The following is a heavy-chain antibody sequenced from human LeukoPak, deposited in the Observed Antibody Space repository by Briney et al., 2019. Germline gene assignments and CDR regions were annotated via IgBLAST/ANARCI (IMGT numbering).Heavy chain of an antibody. CDR2: ISGSGGST. D-gene: IGHD6-13*01. CDR3: AKDRYSDYYFDY. CDR1: GFTFSSYA. V-gene: IGHV3-23*01. Sequence: GGSLRLSCVASGFTFSSYAMSWVRQTPGKGLEWVSAISGSGGSTYYADSVKGRFTISRDNSKNTLFLQMNSLRAEDTAVYYCAKDRYSDYYFDYWGQGTLVTVSS. J-gene: IGHJ4*02.